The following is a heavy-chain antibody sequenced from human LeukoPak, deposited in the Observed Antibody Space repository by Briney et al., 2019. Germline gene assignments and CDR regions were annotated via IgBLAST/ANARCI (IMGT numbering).Heavy chain of an antibody. Sequence: SVKVSCKASGGTFISYAISWVRQAPGQGLEWMGGIIPIFGTANYARKFQGRVTITADESTSTAYMELSSLRSEDTAAYYCARGSGYCGGDCYMNYWGQGTLVTVSS. J-gene: IGHJ4*02. V-gene: IGHV1-69*13. CDR2: IIPIFGTA. CDR3: ARGSGYCGGDCYMNY. D-gene: IGHD2-21*02. CDR1: GGTFISYA.